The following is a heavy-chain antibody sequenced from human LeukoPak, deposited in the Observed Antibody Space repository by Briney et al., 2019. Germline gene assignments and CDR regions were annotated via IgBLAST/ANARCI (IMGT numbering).Heavy chain of an antibody. J-gene: IGHJ3*02. CDR3: ARGPPRWIQLWLLAFDI. D-gene: IGHD5-18*01. Sequence: SETLSLTCAGYGGSFSGYYWSWIRQPPGKGLEWIGEINHSGSTNYNPSLKSRVTISVDTSKNQFSLKLSSVTAADTAVYYCARGPPRWIQLWLLAFDIWGQGTMVTVSS. V-gene: IGHV4-34*01. CDR1: GGSFSGYY. CDR2: INHSGST.